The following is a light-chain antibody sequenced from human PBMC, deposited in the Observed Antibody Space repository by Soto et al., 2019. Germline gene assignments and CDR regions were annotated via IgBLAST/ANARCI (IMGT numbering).Light chain of an antibody. CDR1: STDVGGYNS. J-gene: IGLJ2*01. CDR3: SSYGGSNNLI. Sequence: QSALTQAPSASGSPGQSVTISCTGTSTDVGGYNSVSWFQHHPGKAPKLMIYEVSKRPSGVPDRFSGSKSGNTASLTVSGXXXXXXXXXXCSSYGGSNNLIFGGGTQLTVL. V-gene: IGLV2-8*01. CDR2: EVS.